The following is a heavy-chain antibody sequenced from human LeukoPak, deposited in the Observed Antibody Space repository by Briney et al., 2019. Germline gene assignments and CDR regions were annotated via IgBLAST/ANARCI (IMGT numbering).Heavy chain of an antibody. CDR1: GGSISSGNCY. D-gene: IGHD3-22*01. V-gene: IGHV4-30-4*01. J-gene: IGHJ4*02. CDR2: IYYSGST. Sequence: PSETLSLTCTVSGGSISSGNCYWSWIRQPPGKGLEWIGYIYYSGSTYYNPSLKSRLTISRDTSKNQFSLKLTPVTAADTAVYYCAREVIVWGQGTLVTVSS. CDR3: AREVIV.